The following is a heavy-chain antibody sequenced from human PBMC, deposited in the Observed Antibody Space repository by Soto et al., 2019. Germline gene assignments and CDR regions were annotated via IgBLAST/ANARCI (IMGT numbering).Heavy chain of an antibody. CDR3: AQGRGGSGSLTPRVDF. CDR2: ISGGGDTT. V-gene: IGHV3-23*01. Sequence: EVQLLESGGGLVQPGGSLRLSCAASGFTFNNYAMTWVRQAPGKGLEWVSAISGGGDTTSYADSVKGRFTVSRDGSKNTLYLQVSSLRAEDTALYCCAQGRGGSGSLTPRVDFWGQGTLVTVSS. CDR1: GFTFNNYA. J-gene: IGHJ4*02. D-gene: IGHD3-10*01.